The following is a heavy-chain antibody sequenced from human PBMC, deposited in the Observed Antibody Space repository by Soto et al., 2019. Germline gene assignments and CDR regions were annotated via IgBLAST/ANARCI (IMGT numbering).Heavy chain of an antibody. CDR1: GGSISSSSYY. CDR3: ARRIAAAHFFDY. CDR2: IYYSGST. Sequence: QLQLQESGPGLVKPSETLSLTCTVSGGSISSSSYYWGWIRQPPGKGLEWIGSIYYSGSTYYNPSLKSRVTISVDTSKNQFSLKLSSVTAADTAVYYCARRIAAAHFFDYWGQGTLVTVSS. D-gene: IGHD6-13*01. V-gene: IGHV4-39*01. J-gene: IGHJ4*02.